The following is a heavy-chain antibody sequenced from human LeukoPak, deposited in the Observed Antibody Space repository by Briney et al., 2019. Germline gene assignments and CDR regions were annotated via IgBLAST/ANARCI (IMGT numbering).Heavy chain of an antibody. V-gene: IGHV3-23*01. CDR1: GFTFSSYG. J-gene: IGHJ4*02. Sequence: GGSLRLSCAASGFTFSSYGMNWVRQAPGKGLEWVSAIRGSGGSTYYADSVKGRFTISRDNAKNSLYLQMNSLRAEDTAVYYCARYFRSVRGVISNDYWGQGTLVTVSS. CDR3: ARYFRSVRGVISNDY. CDR2: IRGSGGST. D-gene: IGHD3-10*01.